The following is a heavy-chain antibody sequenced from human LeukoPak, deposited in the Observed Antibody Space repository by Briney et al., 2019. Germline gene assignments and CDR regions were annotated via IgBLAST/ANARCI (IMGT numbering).Heavy chain of an antibody. D-gene: IGHD3-22*01. V-gene: IGHV3-48*04. Sequence: GGSLRLSCAASGFTFSIYAMTWVRQAPGKGLEWVSYISSSSSTIYYADSVKGRFTISRDNAKNSLYLQMNSLRAEDTAVYYCARDEPLPNYYDSSGYYNDAFDIWGQGTVVTVSS. J-gene: IGHJ3*02. CDR1: GFTFSIYA. CDR3: ARDEPLPNYYDSSGYYNDAFDI. CDR2: ISSSSSTI.